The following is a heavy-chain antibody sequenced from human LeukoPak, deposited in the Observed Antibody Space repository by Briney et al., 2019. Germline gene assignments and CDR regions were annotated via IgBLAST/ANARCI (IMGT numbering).Heavy chain of an antibody. J-gene: IGHJ4*02. CDR2: IYSGGST. CDR3: ASAATSKSLLWFGDYYFDY. V-gene: IGHV3-53*01. D-gene: IGHD3-10*01. Sequence: GGSLRLSCAASGFTVSSNYMSWVRQAPGKGLEWVSVIYSGGSTYYADSVKGRFTISRDNSKNTLYLQMNSLRAEDTAVYYCASAATSKSLLWFGDYYFDYWGQGTLVTVSS. CDR1: GFTVSSNY.